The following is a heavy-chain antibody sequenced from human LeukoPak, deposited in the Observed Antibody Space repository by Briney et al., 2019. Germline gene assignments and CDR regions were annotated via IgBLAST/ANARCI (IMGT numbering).Heavy chain of an antibody. CDR1: GYTFTVYY. Sequence: ASVTVSFTASGYTFTVYYMHWVRQAPGQGNEWMGWINTNSGGTNYAKKFQGWVTMTRDTSISTAYMELSRLRSDDTAVYYCARESSGKGAVAGKNFDYWGQGTLVTVSS. D-gene: IGHD6-19*01. J-gene: IGHJ4*02. V-gene: IGHV1-2*04. CDR2: INTNSGGT. CDR3: ARESSGKGAVAGKNFDY.